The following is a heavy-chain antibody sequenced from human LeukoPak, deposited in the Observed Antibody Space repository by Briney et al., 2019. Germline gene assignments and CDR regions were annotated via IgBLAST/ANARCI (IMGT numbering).Heavy chain of an antibody. D-gene: IGHD5-12*01. CDR2: IYHSGST. CDR1: GYSISSGYY. CDR3: ARALRSYYFDY. Sequence: KPSETLSLTCTVSGYSISSGYYWGWIRQPPGKGLEWIGSIYHSGSTNYNPSLKSRVTISGDTSKNQFSLKLSSVTATDTAVYYCARALRSYYFDYWGQGTLVTVSS. V-gene: IGHV4-38-2*02. J-gene: IGHJ4*02.